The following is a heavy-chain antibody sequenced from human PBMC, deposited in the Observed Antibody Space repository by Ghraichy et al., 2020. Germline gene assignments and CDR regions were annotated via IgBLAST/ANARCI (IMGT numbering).Heavy chain of an antibody. CDR2: TYYRSKWYS. CDR3: ARGGSYPLDY. CDR1: GDSVSSNSAA. J-gene: IGHJ4*02. Sequence: SETLSLTCAISGDSVSSNSAAWNWIRQSPSRGLEWLGRTYYRSKWYSAYAVSVKSRIAINPDTSKNQFSLQLNSVTPEDTAVYYCARGGSYPLDYWGQGTPVTVSS. V-gene: IGHV6-1*01. D-gene: IGHD1-26*01.